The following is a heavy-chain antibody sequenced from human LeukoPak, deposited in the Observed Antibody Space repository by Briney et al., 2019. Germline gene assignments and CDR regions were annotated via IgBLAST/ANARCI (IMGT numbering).Heavy chain of an antibody. CDR1: GYTFTGYY. Sequence: GASVKVSCKASGYTFTGYYMHWVRQAPGQGLEWMGRINPNSGGTNYAQKFQGRVTMTRDTSISTAYMELSRLRSDVTAVYYCARDDGKVTHLDYWGQGTLVTVSS. J-gene: IGHJ4*02. CDR3: ARDDGKVTHLDY. V-gene: IGHV1-2*06. D-gene: IGHD2-21*02. CDR2: INPNSGGT.